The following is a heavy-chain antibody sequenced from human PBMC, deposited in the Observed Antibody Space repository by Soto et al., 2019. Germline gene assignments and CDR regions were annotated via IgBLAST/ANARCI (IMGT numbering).Heavy chain of an antibody. D-gene: IGHD6-13*01. CDR2: IYYSGST. V-gene: IGHV4-59*01. CDR3: ARGVASSSRTSLIY. J-gene: IGHJ4*02. Sequence: PSAIASLACTVYGDSIRSYYWSWIVLPPGKGLEWIGYIYYSGSTNYNPSLKSRVTMSIDTTKNQFSLKLSSVTAADTAIYYCARGVASSSRTSLIYWGQGALVTVSS. CDR1: GDSIRSYY.